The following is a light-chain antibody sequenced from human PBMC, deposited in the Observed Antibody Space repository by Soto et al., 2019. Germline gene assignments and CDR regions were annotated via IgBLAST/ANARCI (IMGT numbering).Light chain of an antibody. CDR1: SNDVGAYNF. Sequence: HSVLTQPPSASGSPGQSVTISCTGTSNDVGAYNFISWYQQHPGKAPKLMIYEVNKRPSGVPDRFSGSKSGNTASLTVSGLQAEDEADYYCSSYGGSNNLLFGGGTKLTVL. CDR3: SSYGGSNNLL. V-gene: IGLV2-8*01. J-gene: IGLJ2*01. CDR2: EVN.